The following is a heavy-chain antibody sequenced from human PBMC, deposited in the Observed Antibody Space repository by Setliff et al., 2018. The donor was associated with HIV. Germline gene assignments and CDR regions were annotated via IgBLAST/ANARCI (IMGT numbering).Heavy chain of an antibody. D-gene: IGHD5-12*01. CDR2: IYYTGSA. J-gene: IGHJ5*02. V-gene: IGHV4-31*03. CDR3: ARTWWLRSNWFDP. Sequence: SETLSLTCTVSGGSISSSSYYWGWIRQHPGKGLEWIGYIYYTGSAYYNPSLKSRVTISVDTSKNQFSLKLSSVTAADTAVYYCARTWWLRSNWFDPWGQGTLVTVSS. CDR1: GGSISSSSYY.